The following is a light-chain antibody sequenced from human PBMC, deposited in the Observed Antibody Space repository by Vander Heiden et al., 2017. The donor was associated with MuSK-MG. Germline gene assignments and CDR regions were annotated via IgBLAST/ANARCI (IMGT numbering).Light chain of an antibody. CDR3: HQCRSWPLS. CDR2: DAS. CDR1: QSISSY. V-gene: IGKV3-11*01. Sequence: IVLTQSPATLSLSAGERATLSCRASQSISSYLVWYQQRPGQAPRLLIYDASNRDTGIPARFSGSGSGTDFTLTISSLEPEDIAVYYCHQCRSWPLSFGGGTKVEIK. J-gene: IGKJ4*01.